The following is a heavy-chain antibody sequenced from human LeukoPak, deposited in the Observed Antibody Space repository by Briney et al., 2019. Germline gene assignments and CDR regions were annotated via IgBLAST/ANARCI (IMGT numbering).Heavy chain of an antibody. CDR1: GFTFSTYS. V-gene: IGHV5-10-1*01. D-gene: IGHD2-2*01. CDR3: ARRDCSSTSCYPLDFDY. Sequence: PGGSLRLSCAASGFTFSTYSMNWVRQMPGKGLEWMGRIDPSDSYTNYSPSFQGHVTISADKSISTAYLQWSSLKASDTAMYYCARRDCSSTSCYPLDFDYWGQGTLITVSS. CDR2: IDPSDSYT. J-gene: IGHJ4*02.